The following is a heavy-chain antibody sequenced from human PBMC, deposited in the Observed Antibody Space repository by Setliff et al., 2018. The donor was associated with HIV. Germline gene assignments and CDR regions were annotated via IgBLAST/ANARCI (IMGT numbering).Heavy chain of an antibody. CDR1: GYTFTGYY. D-gene: IGHD4-17*01. CDR2: INPNSGGT. J-gene: IGHJ6*03. CDR3: ARVIDYGVLYWSYYMDV. V-gene: IGHV1-2*06. Sequence: GASVKVSCKASGYTFTGYYIHWVRQAPGQGLEWMGRINPNSGGTEYAQKFEGRVTMTRDTSISTAYMELNGLTSDDTAVYYCARVIDYGVLYWSYYMDVWGKGTTVTVSS.